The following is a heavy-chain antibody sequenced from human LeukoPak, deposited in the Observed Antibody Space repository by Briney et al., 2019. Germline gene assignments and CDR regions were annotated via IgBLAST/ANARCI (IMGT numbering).Heavy chain of an antibody. CDR1: GFTFSSYA. CDR2: ISYDGSNK. Sequence: PGGSLRLSCAASGFTFSSYAMHWVRQAPGKGLEWVAVISYDGSNKYYADSVKGRFTISRDNSKNTLYLQMNSLRAEDTAVYYCARVRVGATPTIDYWGQGTLVTVSS. V-gene: IGHV3-30*04. D-gene: IGHD1-26*01. CDR3: ARVRVGATPTIDY. J-gene: IGHJ4*02.